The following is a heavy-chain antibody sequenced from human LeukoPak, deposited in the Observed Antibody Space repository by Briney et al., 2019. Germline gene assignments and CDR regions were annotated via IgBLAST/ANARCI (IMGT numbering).Heavy chain of an antibody. J-gene: IGHJ3*01. V-gene: IGHV3-9*01. D-gene: IGHD3-10*01. Sequence: PGGSLRLSCAASGFNFGDYAMHWVRHVPGKGLEWVSGISWNTGTIEYADSVKGRFTISRDNAKNYLFLQMNSLKPEDTALYYCAKVHRIVRVQGAFDVWGQGTMVTVSS. CDR2: ISWNTGTI. CDR1: GFNFGDYA. CDR3: AKVHRIVRVQGAFDV.